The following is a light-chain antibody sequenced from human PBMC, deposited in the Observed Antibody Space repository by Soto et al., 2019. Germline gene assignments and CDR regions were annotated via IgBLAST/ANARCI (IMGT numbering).Light chain of an antibody. Sequence: QSVLTQPASVSGSPGQSITISRTGTSSDVGSYNLVSWYQQHPGKAPKLMIYEVSKRPSGVSNRFSGSKSGNTASLTISGLQAEDEADYYCCSYAGRSTWVFGTATKVTVL. CDR1: SSDVGSYNL. V-gene: IGLV2-23*02. CDR3: CSYAGRSTWV. CDR2: EVS. J-gene: IGLJ1*01.